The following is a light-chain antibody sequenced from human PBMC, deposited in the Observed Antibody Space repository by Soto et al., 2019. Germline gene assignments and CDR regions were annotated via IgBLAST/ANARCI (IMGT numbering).Light chain of an antibody. CDR2: GAS. CDR3: QQYDKWPPVT. V-gene: IGKV3-15*01. CDR1: RSVGSN. J-gene: IGKJ4*01. Sequence: EIVMTQSPGTLSVSPGERAILSCRASRSVGSNLAWYQQKPGQAPRLLIYGASTRATDIPARFSGSGSGTEFTLIISSLQAEDFAVYYCQQYDKWPPVTVGGGTKVEVK.